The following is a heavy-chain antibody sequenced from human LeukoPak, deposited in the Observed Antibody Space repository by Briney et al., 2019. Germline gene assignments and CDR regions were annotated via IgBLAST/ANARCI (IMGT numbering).Heavy chain of an antibody. J-gene: IGHJ4*02. CDR2: ISSSGSTI. V-gene: IGHV3-48*03. D-gene: IGHD3-3*01. CDR1: GFTFSSYG. Sequence: GGSLRLSCAASGFTFSSYGMNWVRQAPGKGLEWVSYISSSGSTIYYADSVRGRFTISRDNAKNSLYLQMNNLRAEDTAVYYCARGYYDFWSGYYTYYFDYWGQGTLVTVSS. CDR3: ARGYYDFWSGYYTYYFDY.